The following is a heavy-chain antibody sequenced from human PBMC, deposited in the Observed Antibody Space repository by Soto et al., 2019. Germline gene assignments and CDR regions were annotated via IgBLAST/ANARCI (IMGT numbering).Heavy chain of an antibody. J-gene: IGHJ6*03. Sequence: EVQLVESGGDLVQPGGSLRLSCAASGFTFSSYAMHWVRQAPGKGLEYVSAISSNGGSTYYANSVKGRFTISRDNSSNTLYLQMGSLRAEDMAVYYCARIGSGGYYYYMDVWGKGTTVTVSS. CDR3: ARIGSGGYYYYMDV. V-gene: IGHV3-64*01. CDR1: GFTFSSYA. CDR2: ISSNGGST. D-gene: IGHD2-15*01.